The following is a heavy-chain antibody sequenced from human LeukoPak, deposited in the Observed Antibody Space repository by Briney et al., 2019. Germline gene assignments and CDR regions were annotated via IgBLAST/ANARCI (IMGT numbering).Heavy chain of an antibody. CDR3: ARDSHDFWSGYRNWFDP. CDR2: IYYSGSA. V-gene: IGHV4-59*01. J-gene: IGHJ5*02. D-gene: IGHD3-3*01. CDR1: GGSISSYY. Sequence: SETLSLTCTVSGGSISSYYWSWIRQPPGKGLEWIGYIYYSGSATYNPSLKSRVTISVDTSKNQFSLKLSSVTAADTAVYYCARDSHDFWSGYRNWFDPWGQGTLVTVSS.